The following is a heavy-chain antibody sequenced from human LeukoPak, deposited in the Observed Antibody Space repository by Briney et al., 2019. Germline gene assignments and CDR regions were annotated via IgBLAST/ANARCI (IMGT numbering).Heavy chain of an antibody. D-gene: IGHD5-12*01. V-gene: IGHV3-23*01. CDR2: ISGSGGST. Sequence: PGGSLRLSCAASGFTFSSYAMSWVRQAPGKGLEWVSAISGSGGSTYYADSVKGRFTISRDNSKNTLYLQMNSLRAEDTAVYYCARAYSLYDAFDIWGQGTMVTVSS. CDR1: GFTFSSYA. CDR3: ARAYSLYDAFDI. J-gene: IGHJ3*02.